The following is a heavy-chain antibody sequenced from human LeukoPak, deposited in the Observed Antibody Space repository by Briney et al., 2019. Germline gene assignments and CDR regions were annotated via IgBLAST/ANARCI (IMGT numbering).Heavy chain of an antibody. V-gene: IGHV3-48*01. Sequence: GGSLRLSCAASGFTFSSYSMNWVRQAPGKGLEWVSYISSSSSTIYYADSVKGRFTISRDNAKNSLYLQMNSLRAEDTAVYYCARGISGIAAAGTTKRDPYYFDYWGQGTLVTVSS. D-gene: IGHD6-13*01. CDR2: ISSSSSTI. J-gene: IGHJ4*02. CDR1: GFTFSSYS. CDR3: ARGISGIAAAGTTKRDPYYFDY.